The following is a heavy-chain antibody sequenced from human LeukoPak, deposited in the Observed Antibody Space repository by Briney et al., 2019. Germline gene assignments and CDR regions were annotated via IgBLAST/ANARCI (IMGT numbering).Heavy chain of an antibody. CDR2: IKQDGSEK. D-gene: IGHD3-22*01. V-gene: IGHV3-7*01. Sequence: GGSLRLSCAASGFTFSSYWMSWDRQAPGKGLEWVANIKQDGSEKYYVDSVKGRFTISRDNAKNSLYLQMNSLRAEDTAVYYCARDRNYYDSSGYRNWFDPWGQGTLVTVSS. CDR3: ARDRNYYDSSGYRNWFDP. J-gene: IGHJ5*02. CDR1: GFTFSSYW.